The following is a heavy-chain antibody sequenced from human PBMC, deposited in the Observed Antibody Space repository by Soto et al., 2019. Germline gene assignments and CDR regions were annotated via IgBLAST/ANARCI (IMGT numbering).Heavy chain of an antibody. V-gene: IGHV4-34*01. D-gene: IGHD7-27*01. J-gene: IGHJ4*02. CDR2: INHSGST. Sequence: SETLSLTCAVCGGSFSGYYWSWIRQPPGKGLEWIGEINHSGSTNYNPSLKSRVTISVDTSKNQFSLKLSSVTAADTAVYYCAASRGNWVYFDYWGQGTLVTVSS. CDR3: AASRGNWVYFDY. CDR1: GGSFSGYY.